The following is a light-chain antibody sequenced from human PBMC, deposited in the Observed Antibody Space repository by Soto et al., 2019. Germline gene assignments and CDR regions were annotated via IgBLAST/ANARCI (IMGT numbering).Light chain of an antibody. CDR2: DAS. CDR1: QSVSSY. Sequence: EIVLTQSPATLSLSPGERATLSCRASQSVSSYLAWYQQKPGQAPRLLIYDASNSATGIPARFSGSGSGTDLTLTISSLEPEDFAIYYCQQRSNWPPVTFGGGTKVEIK. V-gene: IGKV3-11*01. J-gene: IGKJ4*01. CDR3: QQRSNWPPVT.